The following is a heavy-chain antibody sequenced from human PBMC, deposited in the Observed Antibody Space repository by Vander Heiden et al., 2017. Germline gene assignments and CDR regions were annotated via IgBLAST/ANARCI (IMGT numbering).Heavy chain of an antibody. CDR2: MNPDSEDT. CDR1: GYTFTSFD. V-gene: IGHV1-8*01. Sequence: QVQLVQSGAEVKKPGASVKVSCKASGYTFTSFDIPWVRQATGQGLEWMGWMNPDSEDTGYAQKFQGRVSMTRNTSITTAYMELSSLTSEDTAVYFCARGHTGGLDVWGPGTTVAVSS. CDR3: ARGHTGGLDV. J-gene: IGHJ6*02.